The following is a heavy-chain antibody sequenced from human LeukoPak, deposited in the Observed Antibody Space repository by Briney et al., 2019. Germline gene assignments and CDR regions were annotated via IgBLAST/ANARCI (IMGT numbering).Heavy chain of an antibody. CDR2: INHSGST. J-gene: IGHJ4*02. CDR3: ARRRRTGLYYFDY. V-gene: IGHV4-34*01. CDR1: GGSFSGYY. D-gene: IGHD4-17*01. Sequence: KASETLSLTCAVYGGSFSGYYWSWIRQPPGKGLEWIGEINHSGSTNYDPSLKSRVTISVDTSKNQFSLKLSSVTAADTAVYYCARRRRTGLYYFDYWGQGTLVTVSS.